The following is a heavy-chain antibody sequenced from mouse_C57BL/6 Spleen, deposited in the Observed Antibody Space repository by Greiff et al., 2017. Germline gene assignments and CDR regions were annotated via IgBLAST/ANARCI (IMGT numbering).Heavy chain of an antibody. CDR2: IDPENGDT. D-gene: IGHD2-3*01. CDR1: GFNIKDDY. V-gene: IGHV14-4*01. Sequence: EVQVVESGAELVRPGASVKLSCTASGFNIKDDYMHWVKQRPEQGLEWIGWIDPENGDTEYASKFQGKATITADTSSNTAYLQLSSLTSEDTAVYYCTFYDGYYEAYWGQGTLVTVSA. CDR3: TFYDGYYEAY. J-gene: IGHJ3*01.